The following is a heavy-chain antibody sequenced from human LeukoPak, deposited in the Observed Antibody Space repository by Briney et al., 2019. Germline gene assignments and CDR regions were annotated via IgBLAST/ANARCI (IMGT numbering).Heavy chain of an antibody. CDR1: GYTFSGYY. CDR3: ARDRYCSSTSCYAYYYGMDV. J-gene: IGHJ6*02. D-gene: IGHD2-2*01. V-gene: IGHV1-18*04. CDR2: ISAYNGNT. Sequence: ASVKVSCTASGYTFSGYYMHWVRQAPGQGLEWMGWISAYNGNTNYAQKLQGRVTMTTDTSTSTPYMELRSLRSDDTAVYYCARDRYCSSTSCYAYYYGMDVWGQGTTVTVSS.